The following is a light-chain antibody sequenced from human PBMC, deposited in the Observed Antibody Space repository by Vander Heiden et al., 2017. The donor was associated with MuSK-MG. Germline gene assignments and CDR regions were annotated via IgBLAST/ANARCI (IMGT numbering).Light chain of an antibody. CDR3: QRNYSTPPRT. CDR1: QSISSY. CDR2: AAS. V-gene: IGKV1-39*01. Sequence: DIQMTQSPSSLSASVGDRVTITCRASQSISSYLNWYQQKPGKAPKLLIYAASSLKSGVPSRFSGSGSGTDFTLSIRGQQPEGLLAYYCQRNYSTPPRTFGGGTKVEIK. J-gene: IGKJ4*01.